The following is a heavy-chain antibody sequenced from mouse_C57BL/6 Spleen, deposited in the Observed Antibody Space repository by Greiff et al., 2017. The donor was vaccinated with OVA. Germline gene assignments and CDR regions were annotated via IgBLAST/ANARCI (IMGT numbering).Heavy chain of an antibody. V-gene: IGHV14-3*01. D-gene: IGHD4-1*01. CDR2: IDPANGNT. Sequence: VQLQQSVAELVRPGASVKLSCTASGFTIKNTYMHWVKQRPEQGLEWIGRIDPANGNTKYAPKFQGKATITADTSSNTAYLQLSSLTSEDTAIYYCASHWDNYAMDYWGQGTSVTVSS. CDR3: ASHWDNYAMDY. CDR1: GFTIKNTY. J-gene: IGHJ4*01.